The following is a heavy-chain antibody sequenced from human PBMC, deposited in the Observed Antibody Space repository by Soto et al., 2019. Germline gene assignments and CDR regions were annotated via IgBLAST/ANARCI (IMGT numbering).Heavy chain of an antibody. D-gene: IGHD6-13*01. CDR1: GGSISSYY. V-gene: IGHV4-59*01. J-gene: IGHJ4*02. CDR2: IYYSGST. Sequence: PLETLSLTCTVSGGSISSYYWSWIRQPPGKGLEWIGYIYYSGSTNYNPSLKSRVTISVDTSKNQFSLKLSSVTASDTAVYYCARAHKAGPIDYWGQGTLVTVSS. CDR3: ARAHKAGPIDY.